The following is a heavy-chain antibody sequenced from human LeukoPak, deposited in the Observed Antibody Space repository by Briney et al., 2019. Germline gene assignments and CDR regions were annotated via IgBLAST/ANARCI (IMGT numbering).Heavy chain of an antibody. J-gene: IGHJ6*03. V-gene: IGHV4-34*01. CDR1: GGSFSGYY. CDR3: ARRPVVRSGYYQSPSYYYYYMDV. Sequence: SETLSLTCAVYGGSFSGYYWSWIRQPPGKGLEWIGEINHSGSTNYNPSLKSRVTISVDTSKNQFSLKLSSVTAADTAVYYCARRPVVRSGYYQSPSYYYYYMDVWGNGTTVTVSS. CDR2: INHSGST. D-gene: IGHD3-3*01.